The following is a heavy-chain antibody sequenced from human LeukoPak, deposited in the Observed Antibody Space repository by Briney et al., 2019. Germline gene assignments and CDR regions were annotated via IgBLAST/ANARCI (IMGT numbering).Heavy chain of an antibody. J-gene: IGHJ4*02. Sequence: SETLSLTCTVSGGSISSGDYYWSWIRQPPGKGLEWIGYIYYIGNTYYNPSLKSRVTISVDTSKNQFSLKLSSVTAADTAVYYCARHLSGPDRTFDYWGQGTLVTVSS. V-gene: IGHV4-30-4*01. D-gene: IGHD3-10*01. CDR3: ARHLSGPDRTFDY. CDR2: IYYIGNT. CDR1: GGSISSGDYY.